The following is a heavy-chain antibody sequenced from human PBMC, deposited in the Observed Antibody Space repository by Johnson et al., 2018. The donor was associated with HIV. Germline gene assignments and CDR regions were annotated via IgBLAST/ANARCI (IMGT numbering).Heavy chain of an antibody. J-gene: IGHJ3*02. V-gene: IGHV3-33*06. Sequence: QVQLVESGGGVVQPGRSLRLSCAASGFTFSSYGMHWVRQAPGKGLEWVAVIWYDGSNKYYADSVKGRFTISRDNSKNTLYLQMNSLRAEETAVDYCAKDGTPVTYCGGGGYRHAVAIWGQGTMVTASS. CDR2: IWYDGSNK. D-gene: IGHD2-21*01. CDR3: AKDGTPVTYCGGGGYRHAVAI. CDR1: GFTFSSYG.